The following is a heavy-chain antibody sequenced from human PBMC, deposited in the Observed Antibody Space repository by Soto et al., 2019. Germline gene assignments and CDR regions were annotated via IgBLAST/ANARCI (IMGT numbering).Heavy chain of an antibody. CDR3: AHRVLRTVFGLVTTTAIYFDF. CDR2: IYWDDDK. CDR1: GFSLTTSGVG. D-gene: IGHD3-3*01. Sequence: QITLNESGPTQVKPRQTLTLTCTFSGFSLTTSGVGVGWIRQSPGKAPEWLALIYWDDDKRYSPSLNSRRTTTKDASKNQVVLTMADLDTADTATYYCAHRVLRTVFGLVTTTAIYFDFWGQGTPVAVSS. J-gene: IGHJ4*02. V-gene: IGHV2-5*02.